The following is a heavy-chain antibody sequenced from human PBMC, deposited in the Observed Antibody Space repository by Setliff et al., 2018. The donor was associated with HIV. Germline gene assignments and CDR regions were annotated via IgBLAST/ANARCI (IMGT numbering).Heavy chain of an antibody. CDR3: ATSFGSGVAPFDN. J-gene: IGHJ4*02. CDR2: TIPVLSMS. D-gene: IGHD3-10*01. CDR1: EDTFNSYT. V-gene: IGHV1-69*02. Sequence: VKVSCKASEDTFNSYTIHWVRQTPGQGLERMGRTIPVLSMSNFALKFQGRGSIFADKSTSTAYLGLNGLTSEDTAIYYCATSFGSGVAPFDNWGQGTLVTVSS.